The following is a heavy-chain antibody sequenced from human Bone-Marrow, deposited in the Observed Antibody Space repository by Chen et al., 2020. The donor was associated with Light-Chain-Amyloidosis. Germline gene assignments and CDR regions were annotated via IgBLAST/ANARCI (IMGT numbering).Heavy chain of an antibody. V-gene: IGHV3-7*01. CDR3: ASYNGGAALNI. D-gene: IGHD3-16*01. Sequence: EVQLVESGGGLVQAGGSLRLSCAASGFTCSRYWMSWVRQAPGKGLEWVTNIKEDGSEKYYVDSVKGRFTISRDNAKNSVYLQMNSLKGEDTALYYCASYNGGAALNIWGQGTMVTVSS. CDR2: IKEDGSEK. CDR1: GFTCSRYW. J-gene: IGHJ3*02.